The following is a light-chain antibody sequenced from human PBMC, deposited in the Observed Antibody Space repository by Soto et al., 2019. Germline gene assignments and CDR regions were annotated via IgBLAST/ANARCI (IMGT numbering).Light chain of an antibody. CDR3: QQRTNWQIA. CDR2: DAS. Sequence: EIVLTQSPATLSLSPGERAILSCRASQSVTSFLAWYQQKPGQAPRLLIYDASNRAAGIPARFSGSGSGTDFTLTISNVEPEDFAFYYCQQRTNWQIAFGQGTRLEIK. V-gene: IGKV3-11*01. J-gene: IGKJ5*01. CDR1: QSVTSF.